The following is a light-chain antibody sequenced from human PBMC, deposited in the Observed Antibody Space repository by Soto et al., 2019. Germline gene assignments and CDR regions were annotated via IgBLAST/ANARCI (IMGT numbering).Light chain of an antibody. V-gene: IGLV2-14*01. CDR1: SSDVGGYNY. J-gene: IGLJ2*01. CDR3: SSYTSSSTPHVV. CDR2: DVS. Sequence: QSALTQPASVSGSPGQSIAISCTGTSSDVGGYNYVSWYQQHPGKAPKLMIYDVSNRPSGVSDRFSGSKSGNTASLTISGLQAEDEADYYCSSYTSSSTPHVVFGGGTQLTVL.